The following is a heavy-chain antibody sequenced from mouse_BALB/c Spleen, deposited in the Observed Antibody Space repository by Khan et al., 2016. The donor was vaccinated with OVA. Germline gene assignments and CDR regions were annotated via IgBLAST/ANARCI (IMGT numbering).Heavy chain of an antibody. CDR2: IWSGGST. J-gene: IGHJ2*01. V-gene: IGHV2-2*02. CDR1: GFSITNYG. CDR3: ARNRGGYFDY. D-gene: IGHD3-3*01. Sequence: QIQLVQSGPGLVQPSQSLSINCTVSGFSITNYGVHWVRQSPGKGLEWLGVIWSGGSTDYNATFISRLSISKDNSKSQVFFKMNSLQVNDTAIYYCARNRGGYFDYWGQGTTLTVSS.